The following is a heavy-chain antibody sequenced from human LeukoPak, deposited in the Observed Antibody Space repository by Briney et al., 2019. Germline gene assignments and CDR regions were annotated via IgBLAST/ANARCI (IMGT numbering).Heavy chain of an antibody. CDR2: IYYSGYT. CDR1: GGSISSYY. J-gene: IGHJ4*02. CDR3: ASARWDS. V-gene: IGHV4-59*12. Sequence: TSETLSLTCTVSGGSISSYYWSWIRQPPGRGLEWIGYIYYSGYTNYNPSLKSRVTISVDKSKNQFSLQLSSVTAADTAVYYCASARWDSWGQGALVTVSS.